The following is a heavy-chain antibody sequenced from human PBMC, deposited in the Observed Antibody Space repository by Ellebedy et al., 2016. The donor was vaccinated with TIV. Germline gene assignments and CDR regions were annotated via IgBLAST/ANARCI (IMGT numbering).Heavy chain of an antibody. Sequence: GESLKISXAASGFTFSDYYMSWIRQAPGKGLEWVSYISGGGRIIYYADSVKGRFTISRDNAKNSRYLQMNSLKAEDTAVYYCARWDTGDYFDYWGQGTLVTVSS. V-gene: IGHV3-11*01. CDR2: ISGGGRII. D-gene: IGHD5-18*01. CDR3: ARWDTGDYFDY. J-gene: IGHJ4*02. CDR1: GFTFSDYY.